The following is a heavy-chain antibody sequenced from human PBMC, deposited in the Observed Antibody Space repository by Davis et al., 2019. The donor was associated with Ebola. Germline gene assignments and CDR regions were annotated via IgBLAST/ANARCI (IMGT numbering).Heavy chain of an antibody. CDR1: GFNFRRYW. J-gene: IGHJ6*02. D-gene: IGHD2/OR15-2a*01. V-gene: IGHV3-7*01. CDR2: IKQDGSER. Sequence: GEALKISCAASGFNFRRYWMSVVRQAPGKGLEWVANIKQDGSERYYVDSVKGRFTISRDNAKNSLYLQMNSLRAEDTAVYYCARYLKTKYYPTYYGMDVWGQGPTVTVSS. CDR3: ARYLKTKYYPTYYGMDV.